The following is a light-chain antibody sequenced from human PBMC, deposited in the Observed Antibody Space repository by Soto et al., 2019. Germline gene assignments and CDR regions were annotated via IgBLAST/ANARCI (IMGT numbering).Light chain of an antibody. CDR2: GVY. CDR1: QSLRTNS. J-gene: IGKJ1*01. V-gene: IGKV3-20*01. Sequence: VLTLSKDPQTFALGERVKLSGSSSQSLRTNSLAWYQQKPGQAPRLLISGVYSRAAGIPDRFSGSGSGTDFTRTISRLGPEDFAVYYCQQYDTSPRTFGQGTKVDI. CDR3: QQYDTSPRT.